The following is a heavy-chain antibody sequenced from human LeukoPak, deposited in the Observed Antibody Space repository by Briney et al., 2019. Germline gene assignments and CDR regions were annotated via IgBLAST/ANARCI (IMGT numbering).Heavy chain of an antibody. D-gene: IGHD3-10*01. CDR2: IYTGGST. CDR3: AKEIWFGELWYFDY. Sequence: PGGSLRLSCAASGFTVSTNYMSWVRQAPGKGLEWVSVIYTGGSTRYADPVKGRFTISRGNSKNTLYLQMNSLRAEDTAVYYCAKEIWFGELWYFDYWGQGTLVTVSS. J-gene: IGHJ4*02. V-gene: IGHV3-66*01. CDR1: GFTVSTNY.